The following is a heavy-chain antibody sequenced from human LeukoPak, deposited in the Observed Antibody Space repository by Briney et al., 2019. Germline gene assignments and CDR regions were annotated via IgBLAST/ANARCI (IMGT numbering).Heavy chain of an antibody. CDR2: IYYSGST. D-gene: IGHD3-10*01. CDR1: GGSISSYY. CDR3: ARFTDYYGSGSNDAFDI. V-gene: IGHV4-59*01. Sequence: SETLSLTCTVSGGSISSYYWSWIRQPPGKGLEWMGYIYYSGSTNYNPSLKSRVTISVDTSKNQFSLKLSSVTAADTAVYYCARFTDYYGSGSNDAFDIWGQGTMVTVSS. J-gene: IGHJ3*02.